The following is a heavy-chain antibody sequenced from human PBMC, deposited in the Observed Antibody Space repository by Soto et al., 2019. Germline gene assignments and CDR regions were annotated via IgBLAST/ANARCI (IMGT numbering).Heavy chain of an antibody. CDR2: IYYSGST. Sequence: TLSLTCTVSGGSISSYYWSWIRQPPGKGLEWIGYIYYSGSTNYNPSLKSRVTISVDTSKNQFSLKLSSVTAADTAVYYCAREGMLNSDCSGGSCLAFDIWGQGTMVTVSS. CDR1: GGSISSYY. J-gene: IGHJ3*02. CDR3: AREGMLNSDCSGGSCLAFDI. D-gene: IGHD2-15*01. V-gene: IGHV4-59*01.